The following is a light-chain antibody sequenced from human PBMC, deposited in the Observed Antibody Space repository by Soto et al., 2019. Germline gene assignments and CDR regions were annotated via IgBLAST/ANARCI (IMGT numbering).Light chain of an antibody. CDR2: EVS. J-gene: IGLJ1*01. Sequence: QSALTQAASVSGSPGQSITISCTGTSSDVGGNKYVSWYQQYPGKAPKLMIFEVSKRPSGASNRFSGSKSGKTASLTISGLQTADEADYYCTSYTTSSTDVFGTGTKVTVL. CDR3: TSYTTSSTDV. V-gene: IGLV2-14*01. CDR1: SSDVGGNKY.